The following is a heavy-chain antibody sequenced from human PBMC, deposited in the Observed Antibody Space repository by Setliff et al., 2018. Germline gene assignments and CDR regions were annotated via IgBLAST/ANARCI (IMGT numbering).Heavy chain of an antibody. V-gene: IGHV3-66*02. CDR1: GLTVSNDF. J-gene: IGHJ4*02. Sequence: PGGSLRLSCVVSGLTVSNDFMGWVRQAPGKGLEWVSVIYNIGETRYADSVKGRFTISRDNSKNTLYLQMNSLRPEDTAVYYCARTCSGSGCYAGLESWGQGTPVTVSS. CDR3: ARTCSGSGCYAGLES. D-gene: IGHD2-15*01. CDR2: IYNIGET.